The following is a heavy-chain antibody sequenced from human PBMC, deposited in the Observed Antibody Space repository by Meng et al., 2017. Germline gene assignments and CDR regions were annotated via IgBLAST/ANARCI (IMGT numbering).Heavy chain of an antibody. CDR2: ISSSGSTI. Sequence: GESLKISCAASGFNFSSYEMNWVRQAPGKGLEWVSYISSSGSTIYYADSVKGRFTISRDNAKNSLYLQMNSLRAEDTAVYYCARSLYSSSWYIPLNYYGMDVWGQGTTVTVSS. CDR3: ARSLYSSSWYIPLNYYGMDV. CDR1: GFNFSSYE. J-gene: IGHJ6*02. V-gene: IGHV3-48*03. D-gene: IGHD6-13*01.